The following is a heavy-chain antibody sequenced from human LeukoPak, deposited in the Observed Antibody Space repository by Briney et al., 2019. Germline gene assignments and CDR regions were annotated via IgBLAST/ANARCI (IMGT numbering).Heavy chain of an antibody. CDR1: GFTFSSYS. CDR2: INSDGSST. V-gene: IGHV3-74*01. D-gene: IGHD5-24*01. J-gene: IGHJ4*02. Sequence: GGSLRLSCAASGFTFSSYSMNWVRQAPGKGLEWVSRINSDGSSTSYADSVKGRFTISRDNAKNTLYLQMNSLRAEDTAVYYCAREDEMGGQPANFDYWGQGTLVTVSS. CDR3: AREDEMGGQPANFDY.